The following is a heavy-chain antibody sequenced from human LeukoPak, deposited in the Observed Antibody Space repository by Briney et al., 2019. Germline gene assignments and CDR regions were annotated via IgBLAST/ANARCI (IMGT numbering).Heavy chain of an antibody. CDR1: GGSISSGGYS. CDR2: IYHSGST. Sequence: SETLSLTCAVSGGSISSGGYSWSWIRQPPGKGLEWIGYIYHSGSTYYNPSLKSRVTISVDRSKNQFSLKLSSVTSADTAVYYCASSLTDKQQLATGNFDYWGQGTLVTVSS. J-gene: IGHJ4*02. D-gene: IGHD6-13*01. V-gene: IGHV4-30-2*01. CDR3: ASSLTDKQQLATGNFDY.